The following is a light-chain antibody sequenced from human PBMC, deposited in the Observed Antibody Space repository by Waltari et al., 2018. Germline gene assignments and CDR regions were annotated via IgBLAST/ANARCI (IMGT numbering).Light chain of an antibody. V-gene: IGKV3-20*01. CDR3: HQYTYSPA. CDR2: GAS. CDR1: QSVNNYY. J-gene: IGKJ1*01. Sequence: EIVLTQSPGTLSLSPGERATLSFRASQSVNNYYLAWYQQKPGQGPRLLIYGASNRATGIPDRFSGSGSGTDFTLIISRLEPEDFAVYYCHQYTYSPAFGLGTKLEIK.